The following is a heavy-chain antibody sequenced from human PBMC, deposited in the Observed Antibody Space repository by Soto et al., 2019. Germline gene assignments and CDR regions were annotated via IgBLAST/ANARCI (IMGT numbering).Heavy chain of an antibody. CDR2: IIPIFGTA. D-gene: IGHD2-15*01. V-gene: IGHV1-69*13. CDR1: GGTFSSYA. Sequence: SVKVSCKASGGTFSSYAISWVRQAPGQGLEWMGGIIPIFGTANYAQKFQGRVTITADESTSTAYMELSSMRSEDTAVYYCAVVVVAATDIYYYGMDVWGQGTTVTVSS. J-gene: IGHJ6*02. CDR3: AVVVVAATDIYYYGMDV.